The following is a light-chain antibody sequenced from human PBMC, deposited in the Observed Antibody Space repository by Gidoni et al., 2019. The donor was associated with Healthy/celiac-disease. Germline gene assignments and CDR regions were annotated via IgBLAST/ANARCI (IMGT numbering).Light chain of an antibody. CDR3: CSYAGSVV. CDR1: SSDVGSYNL. V-gene: IGLV2-23*01. J-gene: IGLJ2*01. CDR2: EGS. Sequence: QSALTQPASVAGSPGQSITISCTGTSSDVGSYNLVSWYQQHPCKAPKLMIYEGSKRPSGVSNRFSGSTSGNTASLTISGLQAEDEADYYCCSYAGSVVFGGGTKLTVL.